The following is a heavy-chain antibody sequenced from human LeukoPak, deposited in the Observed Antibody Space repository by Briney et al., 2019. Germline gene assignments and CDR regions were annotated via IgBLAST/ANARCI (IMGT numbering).Heavy chain of an antibody. CDR2: TSSDLNVK. J-gene: IGHJ4*02. Sequence: GGSLRLSCAASGFTFRYYVIHWVRQAPGKGLEWVAVTSSDLNVKLYADSVKGRFTISRDNSRSTLYLQMNSLRPEDTAIYYCAREGYYGSGSPPSLYFDYWGQGTLVTVSS. D-gene: IGHD3-10*01. V-gene: IGHV3-30-3*01. CDR1: GFTFRYYV. CDR3: AREGYYGSGSPPSLYFDY.